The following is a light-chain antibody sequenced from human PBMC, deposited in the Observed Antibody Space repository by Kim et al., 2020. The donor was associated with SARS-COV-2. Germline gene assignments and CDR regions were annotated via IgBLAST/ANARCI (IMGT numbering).Light chain of an antibody. CDR3: NSRDSSGNHLV. CDR1: SLRSYY. CDR2: GKN. Sequence: ALGQTVRITGQGDSLRSYYASWYQQKHGQAPVLVIYGKNNRPSGIPDRFSGSSSGNTASLTITGAQAEDEADYYCNSRDSSGNHLVFGGGTQLTVL. J-gene: IGLJ3*02. V-gene: IGLV3-19*01.